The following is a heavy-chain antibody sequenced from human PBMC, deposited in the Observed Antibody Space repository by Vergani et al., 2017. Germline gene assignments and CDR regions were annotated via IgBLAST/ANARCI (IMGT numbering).Heavy chain of an antibody. J-gene: IGHJ6*02. CDR2: ISGSGGST. V-gene: IGHV3-23*01. CDR3: ATANPRNSXYDYIYSYHAMFV. Sequence: EVQLLESGGDLVKPGGSLRLSCAASGFTFNHYAMNWVRQAPGKGLEWVSGISGSGGSTYYAGSVKGRFTMSRDSSKNTLYLQMNSLSAGDTAVYYCATANPRNSXYDYIYSYHAMFVWGQGTTVTFSS. D-gene: IGHD5-12*01. CDR1: GFTFNHYA.